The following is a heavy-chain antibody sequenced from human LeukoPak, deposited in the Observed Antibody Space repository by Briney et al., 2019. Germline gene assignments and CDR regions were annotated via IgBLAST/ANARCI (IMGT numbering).Heavy chain of an antibody. V-gene: IGHV3-48*04. CDR3: ARDQRWQLPHYFVS. CDR2: ISASSSTI. D-gene: IGHD4-23*01. CDR1: GFTFSSYS. Sequence: GGSLRLSCAASGFTFSSYSMSWVRQAPGKGLQWVSYISASSSTIYYADSVKGRFTISRDNAGNSLYLQMNSLRVEDTAIYYCARDQRWQLPHYFVSWGQGTLVTVSS. J-gene: IGHJ4*02.